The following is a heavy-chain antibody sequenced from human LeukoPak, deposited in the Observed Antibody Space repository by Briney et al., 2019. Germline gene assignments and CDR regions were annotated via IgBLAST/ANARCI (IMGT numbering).Heavy chain of an antibody. CDR3: ARGLYCSSTDCYLYFYFDS. Sequence: GGSLRLSCAASGFTIDDYGMSWVRQVPGKGLEWVSSINRDGGRTDYVDSVRGRFTISRDNAKNSLYLQMNSLRAEDTALYFCARGLYCSSTDCYLYFYFDSWGQGTLVTVSS. J-gene: IGHJ4*02. D-gene: IGHD2-2*01. CDR1: GFTIDDYG. CDR2: INRDGGRT. V-gene: IGHV3-20*04.